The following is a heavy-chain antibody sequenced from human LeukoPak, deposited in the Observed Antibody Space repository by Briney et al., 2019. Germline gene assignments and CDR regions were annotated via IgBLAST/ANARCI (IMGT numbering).Heavy chain of an antibody. D-gene: IGHD3-22*01. CDR2: IYFSGST. V-gene: IGHV4-39*01. CDR3: ARHRRLGSMIVVVANLFDY. J-gene: IGHJ4*02. CDR1: VGSISSSTYY. Sequence: SETLSLTCTVSVGSISSSTYYWGWIRQPPGKGLEWIGSIYFSGSTYYNPSLKSRVTISLDTSKNQFSLKLSSVTAADTAVYYCARHRRLGSMIVVVANLFDYWGQGTLVTVSS.